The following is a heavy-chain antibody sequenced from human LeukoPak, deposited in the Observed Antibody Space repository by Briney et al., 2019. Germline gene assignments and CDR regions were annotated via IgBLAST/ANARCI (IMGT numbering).Heavy chain of an antibody. Sequence: SQTLSLTCAVSGGSISSGGYSWSWIRQPPGKGLEWIGYIYYSGSTNYNPSLKSRVTISVDTSKNQFSLKLSSVTAADTAVYYCARARYYGSGSPFDYWGQGTLVTVSS. V-gene: IGHV4-30-4*07. CDR1: GGSISSGGYS. CDR3: ARARYYGSGSPFDY. J-gene: IGHJ4*02. CDR2: IYYSGST. D-gene: IGHD3-10*01.